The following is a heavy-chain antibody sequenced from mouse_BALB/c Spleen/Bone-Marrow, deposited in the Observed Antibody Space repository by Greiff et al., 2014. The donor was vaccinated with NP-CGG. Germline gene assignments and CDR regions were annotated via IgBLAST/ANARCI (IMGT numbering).Heavy chain of an antibody. CDR1: GFAFTNSF. D-gene: IGHD1-1*01. CDR2: INPGSGGT. Sequence: VQLQQSGAELVRPGTSVKVSCKASGFAFTNSFMEWVKQRPGQGLEWIGGINPGSGGTKYNAKFKGKATMTADKSSSTAYLQLSSLSYDDSAVYFCAREIITYFAYWGQGTLVTVSA. V-gene: IGHV1-54*01. CDR3: AREIITYFAY. J-gene: IGHJ3*01.